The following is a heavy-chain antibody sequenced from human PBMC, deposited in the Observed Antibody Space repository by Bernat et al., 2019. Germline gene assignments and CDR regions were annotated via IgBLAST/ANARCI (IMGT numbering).Heavy chain of an antibody. Sequence: QVQLVESGGGVVKPGRSLRLSCAASGFTFSSYGMHWVRQAPGKGLEWVAVISYDGSNKYYADSVKGRFTISRDNSKNTLYLQMNSLRAEDTAVYYCAKDTYAIFGVIDPWGQGTLVTVSS. CDR1: GFTFSSYG. CDR3: AKDTYAIFGVIDP. D-gene: IGHD3-3*01. J-gene: IGHJ5*02. CDR2: ISYDGSNK. V-gene: IGHV3-30*18.